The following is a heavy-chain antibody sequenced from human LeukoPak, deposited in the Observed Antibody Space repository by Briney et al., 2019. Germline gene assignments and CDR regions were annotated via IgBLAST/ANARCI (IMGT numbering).Heavy chain of an antibody. D-gene: IGHD2-2*01. V-gene: IGHV3-23*01. CDR2: ISGSGGST. CDR1: GFTFSSYA. Sequence: GRSLRLSCAASGFTFSSYAMSWVRQAPGKGLEWVSAISGSGGSTYYADSVKGRFTISRDNSKNTLYLQMNSLRAEDTAVYYCAKDRLGDCSSTSCPPLWGKGTTVTVSS. CDR3: AKDRLGDCSSTSCPPL. J-gene: IGHJ6*04.